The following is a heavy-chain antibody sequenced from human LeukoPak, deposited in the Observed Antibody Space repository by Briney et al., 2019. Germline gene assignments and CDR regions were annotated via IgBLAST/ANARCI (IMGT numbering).Heavy chain of an antibody. CDR1: GGSVSGYY. Sequence: PSETLSLTCAVYGGSVSGYYWSLIRQPPGKGLEWIGKINHSGSANYYPSLKSRVTMSVDTSKNQFSLNLSSVTAADTAVYYCARGNYYDSSGLPFDHWGQGTLVTVSS. V-gene: IGHV4-34*01. CDR2: INHSGSA. D-gene: IGHD3-22*01. CDR3: ARGNYYDSSGLPFDH. J-gene: IGHJ4*02.